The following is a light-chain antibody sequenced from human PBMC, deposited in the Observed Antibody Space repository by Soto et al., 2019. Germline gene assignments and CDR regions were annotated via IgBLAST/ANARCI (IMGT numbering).Light chain of an antibody. CDR2: KVS. V-gene: IGLV2-14*01. CDR3: QSYDSSLSGYV. J-gene: IGLJ1*01. CDR1: SNDIGGYNY. Sequence: QSVLTQPASVSGSPGQSITIPCTGSSNDIGGYNYVSWYQQHPGRAPKLVIYKVSDRPSGVSTRFSASKSGNTASLAITGLQAEDEADYYCQSYDSSLSGYVFGTGTKLTVL.